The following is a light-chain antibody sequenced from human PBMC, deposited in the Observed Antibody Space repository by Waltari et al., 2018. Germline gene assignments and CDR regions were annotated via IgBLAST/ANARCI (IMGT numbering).Light chain of an antibody. CDR1: ESSNNY. V-gene: IGLV3-25*03. J-gene: IGLJ2*01. CDR2: KDT. Sequence: SFALTQPPSVSVSPGQTARILCSAAESSNNYTYWYQQKPGQAPVLVIYKDTERPSGIPERLSGSSSGTTVTLTISGVQAEDEADYFCQSADGTTNSVVFGGGTKLTAL. CDR3: QSADGTTNSVV.